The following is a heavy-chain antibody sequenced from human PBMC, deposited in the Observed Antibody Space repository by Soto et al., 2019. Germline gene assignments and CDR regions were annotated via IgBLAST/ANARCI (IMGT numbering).Heavy chain of an antibody. CDR3: ARGMYGDY. V-gene: IGHV1-18*01. J-gene: IGHJ4*02. D-gene: IGHD2-8*01. Sequence: QVHLVQSGAEVKKPGASVKVSCQGSGYAFTNYGITWVRQAPGQGLEWMGWISAHNGNTNYAQKLQGRVTVTRDTYTRTAYMELRSLIYDGTAVYYCARGMYGDYWGQGALVTVS. CDR1: GYAFTNYG. CDR2: ISAHNGNT.